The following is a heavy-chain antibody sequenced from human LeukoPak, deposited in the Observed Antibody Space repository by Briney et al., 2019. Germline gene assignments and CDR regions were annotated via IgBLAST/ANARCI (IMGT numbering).Heavy chain of an antibody. J-gene: IGHJ4*02. D-gene: IGHD3-10*01. V-gene: IGHV4-61*02. Sequence: SQTLSLTCTVSGGSISSNTYYWSWIRQPAGKGLEWIGLIYTSGSTNYNPSLKSRVTISLDTSKNQFSLKLSPVTAADTAIYYCAKDFSIWGPGTMVTVSS. CDR2: IYTSGST. CDR3: AKDFSI. CDR1: GGSISSNTYY.